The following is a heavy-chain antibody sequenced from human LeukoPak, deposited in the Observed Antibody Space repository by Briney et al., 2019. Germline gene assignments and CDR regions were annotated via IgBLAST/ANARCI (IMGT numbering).Heavy chain of an antibody. Sequence: GGSLRLSCAASTFTFSNAWMSWVRQAPGKGLEWVGRIKSRSNGGTTDYAAPVKGRFTISRDDSKNTLYLQMNSLKTEDTAVYYCTTAPRGYCSGGSCSYAFDIWGQGTMVTVSS. CDR2: IKSRSNGGTT. CDR1: TFTFSNAW. J-gene: IGHJ3*02. V-gene: IGHV3-15*01. CDR3: TTAPRGYCSGGSCSYAFDI. D-gene: IGHD2-15*01.